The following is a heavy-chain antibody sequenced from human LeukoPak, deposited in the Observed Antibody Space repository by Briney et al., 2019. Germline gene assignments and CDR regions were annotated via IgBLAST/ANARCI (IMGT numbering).Heavy chain of an antibody. CDR3: ARFRSGSYFDY. V-gene: IGHV3-48*01. D-gene: IGHD1-26*01. J-gene: IGHJ4*02. CDR1: GFTFSSYS. Sequence: GGSLRLSCAASGFTFSSYSMNWVRQAPGTGLGRVSYISSSSSTIYYADSVKGRFTISRDNAKNSLYLQMNSLRAEDTAVYYCARFRSGSYFDYWGQGTLVTVSS. CDR2: ISSSSSTI.